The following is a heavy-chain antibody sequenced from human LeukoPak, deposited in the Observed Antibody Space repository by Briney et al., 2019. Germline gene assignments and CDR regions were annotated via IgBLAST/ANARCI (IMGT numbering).Heavy chain of an antibody. D-gene: IGHD6-19*01. V-gene: IGHV3-73*01. CDR1: GFPVSGSA. CDR3: ATLGETSGWYPDH. Sequence: GGSLQLSCAASGFPVSGSAMHWVRQASGKGLEWLGRVRSKGYNYATAYGASVKDRFIISRDDSKSTAYLQMSSLKSEDTAVYYCATLGETSGWYPDHWGQGTLVTVSS. J-gene: IGHJ4*02. CDR2: VRSKGYNYAT.